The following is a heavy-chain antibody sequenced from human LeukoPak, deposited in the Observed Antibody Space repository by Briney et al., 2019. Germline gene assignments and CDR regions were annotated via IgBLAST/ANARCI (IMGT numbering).Heavy chain of an antibody. V-gene: IGHV4-61*02. CDR1: GGSISSDIYY. CDR3: AGTRRYCSGGSCYNRFDP. Sequence: PSQTLSLTCSVYGGSISSDIYYWSWIRQSAGKGLEWIGRIYTSGSTNYNPSLKSRVTISVDTSKNQFSLKLSSVTAADTAVYYCAGTRRYCSGGSCYNRFDPWGQGTLVIVSS. D-gene: IGHD2-15*01. J-gene: IGHJ5*02. CDR2: IYTSGST.